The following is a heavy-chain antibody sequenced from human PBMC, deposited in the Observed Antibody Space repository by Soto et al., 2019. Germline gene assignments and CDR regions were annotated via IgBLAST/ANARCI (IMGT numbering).Heavy chain of an antibody. D-gene: IGHD2-8*01. CDR2: IKQDGSEK. CDR1: GFTFSSYW. Sequence: PGGSLRLSCAASGFTFSSYWMSWVRQAPGKGLEWVANIKQDGSEKYYVDSVKGRFTISRDNAKNSLYLQMNSLRAEDTAVYYCAREIVLMVYAHYHYYMYCWGKGTTVTVSS. V-gene: IGHV3-7*01. CDR3: AREIVLMVYAHYHYYMYC. J-gene: IGHJ6*03.